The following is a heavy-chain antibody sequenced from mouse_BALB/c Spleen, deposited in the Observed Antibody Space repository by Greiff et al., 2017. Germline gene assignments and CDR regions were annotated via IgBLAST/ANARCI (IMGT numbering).Heavy chain of an antibody. CDR1: GDSITSGY. CDR3: ARYRTHYYAMDY. J-gene: IGHJ4*01. V-gene: IGHV3-8*02. Sequence: EVKVVESGPSLVKPSQTLSLTCSVTGDSITSGYWNWIRKFPGNKLEYMGYISYSGSTYYNPSLKSRISITRDTSKNQYYLQLNSVTTEDTATYYCARYRTHYYAMDYWGQGTSVTVSS. D-gene: IGHD3-3*01. CDR2: ISYSGST.